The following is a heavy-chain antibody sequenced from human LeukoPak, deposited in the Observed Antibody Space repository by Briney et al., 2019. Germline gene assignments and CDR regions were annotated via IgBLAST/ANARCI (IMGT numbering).Heavy chain of an antibody. CDR3: ARVPSGYEWGHAFDI. Sequence: GGSLRLSCAASGFTFSSYSMNWVRQAPGKGLEWVSSISSSSSYIYYADSVKGRFTISRDNAKNSLYLQMNSLRAEDTAVYYCARVPSGYEWGHAFDIWGQETMVNDSS. D-gene: IGHD5-12*01. CDR1: GFTFSSYS. J-gene: IGHJ3*02. V-gene: IGHV3-21*01. CDR2: ISSSSSYI.